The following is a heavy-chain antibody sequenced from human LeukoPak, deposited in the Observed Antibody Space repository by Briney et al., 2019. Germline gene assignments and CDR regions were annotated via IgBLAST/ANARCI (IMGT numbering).Heavy chain of an antibody. J-gene: IGHJ6*03. Sequence: GGSLRLSCAASGFTFSSYSMNWVRQAPGKGLEWVSGILDSGYSTYYANSVKGRFTISRDNSNNTLYLQMNSLRAEDTAVYYCAKLGGHPLHNYYVGVWGKGTTVAVSS. CDR1: GFTFSSYS. CDR3: AKLGGHPLHNYYVGV. CDR2: ILDSGYST. V-gene: IGHV3-23*01. D-gene: IGHD3-16*01.